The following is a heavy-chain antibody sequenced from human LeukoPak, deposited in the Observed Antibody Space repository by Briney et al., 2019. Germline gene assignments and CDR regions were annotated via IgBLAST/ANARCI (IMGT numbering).Heavy chain of an antibody. CDR1: GYTFTSYG. CDR3: ASQYCGGDCYPEYFQH. V-gene: IGHV1-18*01. CDR2: ISAYNGNT. J-gene: IGHJ1*01. Sequence: ASVKVSCKASGYTFTSYGISWVRQAPGQGLEWMGWISAYNGNTNYAQKLQGRVTMTTDTSTSTAYMELRSLRSDDTAVYYCASQYCGGDCYPEYFQHWGQGTLVTVSS. D-gene: IGHD2-21*02.